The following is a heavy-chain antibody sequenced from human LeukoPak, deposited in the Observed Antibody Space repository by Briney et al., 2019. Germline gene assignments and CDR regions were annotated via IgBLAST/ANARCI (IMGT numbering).Heavy chain of an antibody. CDR2: IRYDGGNQ. CDR3: AKDGDDCIDF. D-gene: IGHD3-22*01. Sequence: GGSLRLSCAASGFTFSSYGMHWVRQAPGKGLEWVAFIRYDGGNQYYADSVKGRFTISRDNSKNTMSLQMNSLRAEDTAVYYCAKDGDDCIDFWGQGTLVTVSS. CDR1: GFTFSSYG. V-gene: IGHV3-30*02. J-gene: IGHJ4*02.